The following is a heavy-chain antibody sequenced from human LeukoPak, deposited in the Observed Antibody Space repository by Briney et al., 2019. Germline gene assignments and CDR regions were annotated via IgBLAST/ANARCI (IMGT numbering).Heavy chain of an antibody. CDR3: ARDFTNIRGGGYFDN. D-gene: IGHD2-15*01. CDR2: IWFDGGKI. Sequence: PGGSLRLSCAASGFPFSCYVMHWLRQAPGKGLEWVAVIWFDGGKIYYADSVKGRFTISRDNSKNTLYLQMNSLRAEDTAVYHCARDFTNIRGGGYFDNWGQGTLVTVSS. CDR1: GFPFSCYV. V-gene: IGHV3-33*01. J-gene: IGHJ4*02.